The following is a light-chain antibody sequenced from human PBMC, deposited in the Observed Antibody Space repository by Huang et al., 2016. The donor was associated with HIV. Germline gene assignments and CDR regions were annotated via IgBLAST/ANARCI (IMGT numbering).Light chain of an antibody. V-gene: IGKV1-5*03. CDR3: QHYNSFPWT. J-gene: IGKJ1*01. CDR1: KSIGTG. CDR2: EAS. Sequence: DIQMTQSSATLSASVGDRVTITCRDSKSIGTGLAWYQQTPGKAPNLLIYEASTLESVVPSRFTGGGSGTEFTLTINSLQPDDFATYYCQHYNSFPWTFGQGTKVEV.